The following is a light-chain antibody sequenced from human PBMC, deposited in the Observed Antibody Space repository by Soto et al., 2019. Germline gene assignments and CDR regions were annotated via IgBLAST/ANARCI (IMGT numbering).Light chain of an antibody. J-gene: IGKJ5*01. V-gene: IGKV3-11*01. CDR1: QSVSSH. CDR2: DAS. CDR3: QQSSSAIT. Sequence: EIVFTHSPATLSVSPVERAALSCRASQSVSSHLAWFQQRPGQAPRLLIYDASNRATGIPARFSGRGSGTDFTLTISSLETEDFAVYYCQQSSSAITFGQGTRLEIK.